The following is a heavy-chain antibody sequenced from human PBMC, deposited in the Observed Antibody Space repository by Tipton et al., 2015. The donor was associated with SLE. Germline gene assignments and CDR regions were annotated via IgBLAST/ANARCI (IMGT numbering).Heavy chain of an antibody. CDR1: SSSSYY. J-gene: IGHJ4*02. Sequence: SSSSYYWGWVRQAPGKGLEWVSVISGTADSSDRKYYTDSVKGRFTISRDNSRNTLYLQMNSLRAEDTAVYYCAKGGSYYDYWGQGALVTVSS. V-gene: IGHV3-23*01. D-gene: IGHD3-16*01. CDR2: ISGTADSS. CDR3: AKGGSYYDY.